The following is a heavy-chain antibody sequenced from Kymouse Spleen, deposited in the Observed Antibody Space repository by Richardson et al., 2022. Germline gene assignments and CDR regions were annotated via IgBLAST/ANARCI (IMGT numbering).Heavy chain of an antibody. Sequence: QVQLVESGGGVVQPGRSLRLSCAASGFTFSSYGMHWVRQAPGKGLEWVAVISYDGSNKYYADSVKGRFTISRDNSKNTLYLQMNSLRAEDTAVYYCAKGGSGTRYNWFDPWGQGTLVTVSS. D-gene: IGHD6-19*01. CDR2: ISYDGSNK. CDR1: GFTFSSYG. J-gene: IGHJ5*02. CDR3: AKGGSGTRYNWFDP. V-gene: IGHV3-30*18.